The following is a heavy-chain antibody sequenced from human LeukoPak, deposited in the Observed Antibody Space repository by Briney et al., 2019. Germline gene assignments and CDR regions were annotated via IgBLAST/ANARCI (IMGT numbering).Heavy chain of an antibody. CDR1: GFTVSTND. J-gene: IGHJ4*02. CDR2: LYSGGST. Sequence: GSLRLSCAASGFTVSTNDMSWVRQAPGKGLEWVSVLYSGGSTSYADSVKGRFTISRDNSKDTLYLHMDSLRVEDTAQYFCARINCSGGTCYDYFDDWGQGTLVTVSS. CDR3: ARINCSGGTCYDYFDD. V-gene: IGHV3-53*01. D-gene: IGHD2-15*01.